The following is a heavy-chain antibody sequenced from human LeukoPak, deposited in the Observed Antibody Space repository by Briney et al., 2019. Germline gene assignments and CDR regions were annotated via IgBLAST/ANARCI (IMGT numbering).Heavy chain of an antibody. J-gene: IGHJ4*02. CDR2: ISAYNGNT. V-gene: IGHV1-18*01. Sequence: ASVKVSCTASGYTFTTYGITWVRQSPGQGLEWMGWISAYNGNTNYAENLQGRVTLTTDTSTSTAYMELRNLRSDDTAFYYCARDDLECTGGTCYPDNYWGQGAVIAVSA. CDR3: ARDDLECTGGTCYPDNY. CDR1: GYTFTTYG. D-gene: IGHD2-15*01.